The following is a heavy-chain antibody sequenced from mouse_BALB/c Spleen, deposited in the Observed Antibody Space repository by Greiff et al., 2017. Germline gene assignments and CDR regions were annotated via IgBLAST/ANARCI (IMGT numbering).Heavy chain of an antibody. J-gene: IGHJ4*01. CDR2: ISSGSSTI. CDR3: ARDWHYAMDY. V-gene: IGHV5-17*02. CDR1: GFTFSSFG. Sequence: EVQLQESGGGLVQPGGSRKLSCAASGFTFSSFGMHWVRQAPEKGLEWVAYISSGSSTIYYADTVKGRFTISRDNPKNTLFLQMTSLRSEDTAMYYCARDWHYAMDYWGQGTSVTVSS.